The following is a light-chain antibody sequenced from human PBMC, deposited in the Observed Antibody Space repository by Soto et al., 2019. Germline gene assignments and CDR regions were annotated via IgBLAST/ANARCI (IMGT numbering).Light chain of an antibody. CDR2: DAS. CDR1: QSVSRY. J-gene: IGKJ4*01. CDR3: QQRSNWQLT. V-gene: IGKV3-11*01. Sequence: EIVLTQSPATLYLSPGERATLSCRASQSVSRYLAWYQQKPGQAPRLLIHDASNRATGIPARFSGSGSGTDFTLTISSLEPEDFAVYYCQQRSNWQLTFGGGTKVEIK.